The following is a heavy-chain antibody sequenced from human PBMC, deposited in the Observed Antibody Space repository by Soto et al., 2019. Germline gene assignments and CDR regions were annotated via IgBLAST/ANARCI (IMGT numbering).Heavy chain of an antibody. D-gene: IGHD6-13*01. Sequence: SETLSLTCTVSGGSISSYYWSWIRQPPGKGLEWIGYIYYSGSTNYNPSLKSRVTISVDTSKNQFSLKLSSVTAADTAVYYCARDAWYDFDYWGQGTLVTVSS. CDR2: IYYSGST. CDR1: GGSISSYY. J-gene: IGHJ4*02. CDR3: ARDAWYDFDY. V-gene: IGHV4-59*01.